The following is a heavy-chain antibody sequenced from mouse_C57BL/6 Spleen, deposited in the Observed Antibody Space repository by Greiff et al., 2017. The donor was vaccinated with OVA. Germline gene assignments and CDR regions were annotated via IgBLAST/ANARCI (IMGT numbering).Heavy chain of an antibody. D-gene: IGHD2-1*01. J-gene: IGHJ3*01. CDR1: GYTFTDYY. V-gene: IGHV1-76*01. Sequence: QVQLKQSGAELVRPGASVKLSCKASGYTFTDYYINWVKQRPGQGLEWIARIYPGSGNTYYNEKFKGKATLTAEKSSGAAYMQLSSLTSEDSAVYFCARGDHGNVFAYWGQGTLVTVSA. CDR3: ARGDHGNVFAY. CDR2: IYPGSGNT.